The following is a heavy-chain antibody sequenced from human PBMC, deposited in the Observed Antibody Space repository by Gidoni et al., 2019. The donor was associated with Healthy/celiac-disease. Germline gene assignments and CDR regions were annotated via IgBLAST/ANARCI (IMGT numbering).Heavy chain of an antibody. CDR1: GFTVSSNY. Sequence: EVQLVESGGGLVQPGGSLRLSCAASGFTVSSNYMRWVRQAPGKGLEWVSGIYSGGRTYYADSVKGRFTISRHNSKNTLYLQMNSLRAEDTAVYYCARDYWVQGVITQPPDYYYYYGMDVWGQGTTVTVSS. J-gene: IGHJ6*02. D-gene: IGHD3-10*01. CDR2: IYSGGRT. CDR3: ARDYWVQGVITQPPDYYYYYGMDV. V-gene: IGHV3-53*04.